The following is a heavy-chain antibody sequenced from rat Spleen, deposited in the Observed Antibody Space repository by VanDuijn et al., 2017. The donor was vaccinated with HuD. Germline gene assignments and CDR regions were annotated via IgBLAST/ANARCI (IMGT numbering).Heavy chain of an antibody. V-gene: IGHV5-29*01. CDR2: ISYEGSST. D-gene: IGHD1-6*01. J-gene: IGHJ1*01. Sequence: EVQLVESGGGLVQPGRSLKLSCTASGLSFSNYGMAWVRQAPTKGLEWVATISYEGSSTYYGDSVKVRFTISRDNAKSTRYLQMDRLRFKDTATYYCARVGMYTTDSAHWYFDFWGPGTMVTVSS. CDR3: ARVGMYTTDSAHWYFDF. CDR1: GLSFSNYG.